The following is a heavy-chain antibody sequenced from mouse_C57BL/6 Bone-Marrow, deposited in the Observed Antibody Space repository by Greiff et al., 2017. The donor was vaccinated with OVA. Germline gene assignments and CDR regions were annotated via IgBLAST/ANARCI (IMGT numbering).Heavy chain of an antibody. CDR1: GFSLTSYA. D-gene: IGHD2-4*01. CDR3: ARKGDYDAGYYFDY. Sequence: VKLMESGPGLVAPSQSLSITCTVSGFSLTSYAISWVRQPPGKGLEWLGVIWTGGGTNYNSALISRLSISKDNSKSQVFLKMNSLQTDDTARYYCARKGDYDAGYYFDYWGQGTTLTVSS. CDR2: IWTGGGT. J-gene: IGHJ2*01. V-gene: IGHV2-9-1*01.